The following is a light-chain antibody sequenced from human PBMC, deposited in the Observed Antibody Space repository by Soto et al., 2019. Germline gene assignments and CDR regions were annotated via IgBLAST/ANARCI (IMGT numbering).Light chain of an antibody. V-gene: IGKV1-12*01. CDR1: QGINNW. CDR2: AAS. J-gene: IGKJ1*01. CDR3: QQGSSFPWT. Sequence: DIQMTQSPSSVSASVGDRVTITCRASQGINNWLAWYQQKPGKAPKLLISAASSLQSGVPSRFSGSGSGTEFTITISSLQPEDFATYFCQQGSSFPWTFGQVTKVEIK.